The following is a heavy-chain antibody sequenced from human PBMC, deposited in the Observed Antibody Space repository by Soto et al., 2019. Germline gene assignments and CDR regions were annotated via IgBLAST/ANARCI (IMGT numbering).Heavy chain of an antibody. V-gene: IGHV3-23*01. J-gene: IGHJ6*03. Sequence: GGSLRLSCAVSGLTFSSQAMSWVRQAPGKGLEWVSAISGSGGNTYNADSVKGRFTISRDNSKNTLFLQMNSLRAEDTAVYYCAKPYYDILTGYSHYYMDVWGKGTTVTVSS. CDR1: GLTFSSQA. D-gene: IGHD3-9*01. CDR3: AKPYYDILTGYSHYYMDV. CDR2: ISGSGGNT.